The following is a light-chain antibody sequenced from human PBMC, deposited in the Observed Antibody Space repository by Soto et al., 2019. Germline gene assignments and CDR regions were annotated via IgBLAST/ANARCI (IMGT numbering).Light chain of an antibody. J-gene: IGKJ5*01. CDR1: QGITNF. Sequence: DIQMTQSPSSLSASVGDSVTITCRASQGITNFLAWFQQKPGKAPKSLIYGASSLQGVFPSRFSGGGSGTDLTLTIRSLQPEDFATSYCQQYNSYPITCGQGTRLEIK. V-gene: IGKV1-16*01. CDR2: GAS. CDR3: QQYNSYPIT.